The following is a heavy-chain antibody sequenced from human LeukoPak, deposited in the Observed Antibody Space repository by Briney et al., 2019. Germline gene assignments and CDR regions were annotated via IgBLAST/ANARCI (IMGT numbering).Heavy chain of an antibody. D-gene: IGHD3-22*01. CDR3: ASRGSSSYCSIDH. CDR1: GTTFSSYA. J-gene: IGHJ4*02. V-gene: IGHV1-69*11. Sequence: SVKVSCKASGTTFSSYALTWVRQAPGQGLEWLGRIIPMMGTASYSDKYKGRISISADESTSTAHMELSNLRLEDTAVFYCASRGSSSYCSIDHWGQGTLITVPS. CDR2: IIPMMGTA.